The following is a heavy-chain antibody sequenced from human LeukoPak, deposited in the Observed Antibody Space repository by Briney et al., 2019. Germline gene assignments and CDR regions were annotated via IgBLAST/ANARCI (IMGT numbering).Heavy chain of an antibody. CDR1: GYSISSGYY. CDR3: ARVYSSSSGGFDY. V-gene: IGHV4-38-2*01. D-gene: IGHD6-6*01. CDR2: IYHSGST. Sequence: SETPSLTCAVSGYSISSGYYWGWIRQPPGKGLEWIGSIYHSGSTYYNPSLKSRVTISVDTSKNQFSLKLSSVTAADTAVYYCARVYSSSSGGFDYWGQGTLVTVSS. J-gene: IGHJ4*02.